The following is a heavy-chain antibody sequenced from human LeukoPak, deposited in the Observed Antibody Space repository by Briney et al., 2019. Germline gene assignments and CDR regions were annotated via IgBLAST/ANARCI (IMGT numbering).Heavy chain of an antibody. V-gene: IGHV1-2*02. CDR3: ARGMYYDSSCYRRG. CDR2: INPNSGGT. D-gene: IGHD3-22*01. Sequence: ASVKVSCKASGYTFTGYHMHWVRQAPGQGLEWMGWINPNSGGTNYAQKFQGRVTMTRDTSISTAYMELSRLRSDDTAVYYCARGMYYDSSCYRRGWGQGTLVTVSP. J-gene: IGHJ4*02. CDR1: GYTFTGYH.